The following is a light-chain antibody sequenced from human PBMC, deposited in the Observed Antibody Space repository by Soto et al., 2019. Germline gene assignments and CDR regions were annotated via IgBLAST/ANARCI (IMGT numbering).Light chain of an antibody. CDR1: SSDIGSYKY. Sequence: QSALTQPASVSGSPGQSITISCTGNSSDIGSYKYVSWCQHHPGKAPKLMIYEVSNRPSGVSDRFSGARSGNTASLTISGLQAEDEAVYYFASYTTSSTLVFGGGTKLTVL. CDR3: ASYTTSSTLV. V-gene: IGLV2-14*01. CDR2: EVS. J-gene: IGLJ2*01.